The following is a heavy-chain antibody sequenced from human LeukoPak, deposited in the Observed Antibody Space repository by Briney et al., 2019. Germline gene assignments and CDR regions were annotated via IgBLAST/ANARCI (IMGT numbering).Heavy chain of an antibody. CDR3: ARNYCTGGVCYVPGWFDL. CDR2: IYTSGST. J-gene: IGHJ5*02. Sequence: PSETLSLTCSVSGGSISSYYWSWIRQPAGKGLEWIGRIYTSGSTNYNPSLKSRVTMSVDTSKNQFSLKLSSVTAADTAVYYCARNYCTGGVCYVPGWFDLWGQGTLVTVSS. CDR1: GGSISSYY. V-gene: IGHV4-4*07. D-gene: IGHD2-8*02.